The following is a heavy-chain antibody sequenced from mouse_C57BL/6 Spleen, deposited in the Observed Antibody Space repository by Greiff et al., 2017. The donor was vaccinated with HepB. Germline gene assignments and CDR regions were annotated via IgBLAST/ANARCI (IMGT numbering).Heavy chain of an antibody. CDR1: GYTFTSYT. CDR2: INPSSGYT. J-gene: IGHJ4*01. CDR3: ARGKGSYYYAMDY. Sequence: VQLQESGAELARPGASVKMSCKASGYTFTSYTMHWVKQRPGQGLEWIGYINPSSGYTKYNQKFKDKATLTADKSSSTAYMQLSSLTSEDSAVYYCARGKGSYYYAMDYWGQGTSVTVSS. V-gene: IGHV1-4*01.